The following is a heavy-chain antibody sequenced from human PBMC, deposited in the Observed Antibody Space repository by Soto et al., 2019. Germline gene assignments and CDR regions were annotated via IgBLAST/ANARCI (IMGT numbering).Heavy chain of an antibody. Sequence: RGSLRLSCAASGFTFTSYEMNLVRQAPGKGLEWVSYISSSGTTMYYADSVKGRFTISRDNAKNSLYLQMNSLRAEDTAVYYCVRAGIYVNWGQGTLVTVSS. CDR2: ISSSGTTM. D-gene: IGHD5-12*01. CDR1: GFTFTSYE. CDR3: VRAGIYVN. V-gene: IGHV3-48*03. J-gene: IGHJ4*02.